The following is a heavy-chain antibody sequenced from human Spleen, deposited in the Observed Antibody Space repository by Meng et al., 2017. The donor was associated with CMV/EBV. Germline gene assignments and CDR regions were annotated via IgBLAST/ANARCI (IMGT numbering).Heavy chain of an antibody. CDR3: ARADTALGLSFDY. Sequence: GSLRLSCTVSGGSISSYYWSWIRQPPGKGLEWIGYIYYSGSTNYNPSLKSRVTISVDTSKNQFSLKLSSVTAADTAVYYCARADTALGLSFDYWGQGTLVTVSS. CDR1: GGSISSYY. CDR2: IYYSGST. D-gene: IGHD5-18*01. V-gene: IGHV4-59*01. J-gene: IGHJ4*02.